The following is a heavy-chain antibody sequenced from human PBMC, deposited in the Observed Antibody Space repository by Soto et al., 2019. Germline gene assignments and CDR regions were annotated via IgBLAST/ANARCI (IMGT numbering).Heavy chain of an antibody. D-gene: IGHD2-8*02. CDR3: ARGGGVETGWYYFVY. V-gene: IGHV4-34*01. CDR1: GGSFSGYY. Sequence: PSETLSLTCAVYGGSFSGYYWSWIRQPPGKGLEWIGEINHSGSTNYNPSLKSRVTISVDTSKNQFSLKLSSVTAADTAVYYCARGGGVETGWYYFVYWGQGTLVTVSS. CDR2: INHSGST. J-gene: IGHJ4*02.